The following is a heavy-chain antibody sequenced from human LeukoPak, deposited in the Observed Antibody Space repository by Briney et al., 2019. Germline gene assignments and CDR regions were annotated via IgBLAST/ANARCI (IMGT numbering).Heavy chain of an antibody. D-gene: IGHD3-3*01. CDR3: ARDQITIFGVVKGYYYYYMDV. J-gene: IGHJ6*03. Sequence: QPGGSLRLSCAASGFTFSSYWMSWVRQAPGKGLEWVANIKQDGSEKYYVDSVKGRFTISRDNAKNSLYLQMNSLRAEDTAVYYCARDQITIFGVVKGYYYYYMDVWGKGTTVTVSS. V-gene: IGHV3-7*01. CDR1: GFTFSSYW. CDR2: IKQDGSEK.